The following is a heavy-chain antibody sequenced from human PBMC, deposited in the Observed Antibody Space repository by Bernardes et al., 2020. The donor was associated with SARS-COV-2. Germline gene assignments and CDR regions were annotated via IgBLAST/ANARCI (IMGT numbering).Heavy chain of an antibody. J-gene: IGHJ5*02. D-gene: IGHD4-17*01. V-gene: IGHV1-24*01. CDR2: FDPEDGET. Sequence: ASSKGYCKVSGYTLTELSMHWVRQAPGKGLEWMGGFDPEDGETIYAQKFQGRVTMTEDTSTDTAYMELSSLRSEDTAVYYCATAPTTVTTNWFDPWGQGTLVTGSS. CDR3: ATAPTTVTTNWFDP. CDR1: GYTLTELS.